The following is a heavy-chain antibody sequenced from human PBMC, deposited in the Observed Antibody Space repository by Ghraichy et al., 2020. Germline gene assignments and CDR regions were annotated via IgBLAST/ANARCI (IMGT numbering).Heavy chain of an antibody. D-gene: IGHD1-26*01. CDR1: GGSFSGYY. J-gene: IGHJ6*02. CDR3: APRVGASLEYYYGMDV. CDR2: INHSGST. V-gene: IGHV4-34*01. Sequence: SETLSLTCAVYGGSFSGYYWSWIRQPPGKGLEWIGEINHSGSTNYNPSLKSRVTISVETSKNQFSLKLSSVTAADTAVYYCAPRVGASLEYYYGMDVWGQGTTVTVSS.